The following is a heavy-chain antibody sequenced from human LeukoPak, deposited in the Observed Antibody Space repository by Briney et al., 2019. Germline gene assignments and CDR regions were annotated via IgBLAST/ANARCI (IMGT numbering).Heavy chain of an antibody. Sequence: ASVKVSCKVSGYTLTELSMHWVRQAPGKGLEWMGGFDPEDGETIYAQKFQGRVTMTEDTSTDTAYMELSSLRSEDTAVYYCAAYTRHSSDKYYYYMDVWGKGTTVTVSS. CDR3: AAYTRHSSDKYYYYMDV. V-gene: IGHV1-24*01. J-gene: IGHJ6*03. CDR1: GYTLTELS. D-gene: IGHD3-16*01. CDR2: FDPEDGET.